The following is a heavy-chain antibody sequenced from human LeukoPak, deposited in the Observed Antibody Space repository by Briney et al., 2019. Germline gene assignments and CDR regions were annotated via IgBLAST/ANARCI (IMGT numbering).Heavy chain of an antibody. CDR1: GFTFSSYA. D-gene: IGHD3-22*01. CDR3: ACLLVYDSSGYPYFDY. V-gene: IGHV3-23*01. Sequence: GGSLRLSCAASGFTFSSYAMSWVRQAPGKGLEWVSAISGSGGSTYYADSVKGRFTISRDNSKNTLYLQMNSLRAEDTAVYYCACLLVYDSSGYPYFDYWGQGTLVTVSS. CDR2: ISGSGGST. J-gene: IGHJ4*02.